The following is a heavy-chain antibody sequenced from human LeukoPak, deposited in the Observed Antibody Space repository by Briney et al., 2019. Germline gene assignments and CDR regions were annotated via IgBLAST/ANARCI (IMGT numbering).Heavy chain of an antibody. V-gene: IGHV3-30*03. D-gene: IGHD6-19*01. CDR1: GFTFSSYG. J-gene: IGHJ4*02. Sequence: GGSLRLSCAASGFTFSSYGMHWVRQAPGKGLEGVAVISYDGSNKYYADSVKGRFTISRDNSKNTLYLQMNSLRAEDTAVYYCVIGLVRGNFDYWGQGTLVTVSS. CDR2: ISYDGSNK. CDR3: VIGLVRGNFDY.